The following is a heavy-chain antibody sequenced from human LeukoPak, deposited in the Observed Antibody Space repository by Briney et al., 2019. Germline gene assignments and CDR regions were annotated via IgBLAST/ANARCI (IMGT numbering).Heavy chain of an antibody. CDR1: GFTFSSYG. CDR2: LSGSGGNT. CDR3: AKYSGRAEQPRGYFDY. J-gene: IGHJ4*02. D-gene: IGHD2-21*01. V-gene: IGHV3-23*01. Sequence: GGSLRLSCAASGFTFSSYGMHWVRQAPGKGLEWVSALSGSGGNTYYADSVKGRFTISRDNPKNTLYLQMNSLRAEDTAVYYCAKYSGRAEQPRGYFDYWGQGTLVTVSS.